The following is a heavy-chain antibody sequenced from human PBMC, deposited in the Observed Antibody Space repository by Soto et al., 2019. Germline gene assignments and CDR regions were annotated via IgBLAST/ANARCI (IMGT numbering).Heavy chain of an antibody. D-gene: IGHD2-21*01. CDR2: ISGTGDNM. CDR3: LNSRIA. CDR1: GFTFSSHY. V-gene: IGHV3-23*01. Sequence: EVQLLESGGGLIQPGGSLRLSCAASGFTFSSHYISWVRQAPGKELEWVPGISGTGDNMYSADSVKGRFAISRDNSRNTLYLQMNSLRAEDTAVYYCLNSRIACGQGTLVTVSS. J-gene: IGHJ5*02.